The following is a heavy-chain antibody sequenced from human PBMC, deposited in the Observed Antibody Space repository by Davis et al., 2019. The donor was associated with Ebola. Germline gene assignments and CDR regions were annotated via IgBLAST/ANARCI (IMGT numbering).Heavy chain of an antibody. CDR3: ARDIAWIQLWLRGMDV. CDR2: ISSSGSTI. Sequence: GGSLRLSCAASGFTFSDYYMSWIRQAPGKGLEWVSYISSSGSTIYYADSVKGRFTISRDNAKNSLYLQMNSLRAEDTAVYYCARDIAWIQLWLRGMDVWGQGTTVTVSS. J-gene: IGHJ6*02. D-gene: IGHD5-18*01. V-gene: IGHV3-11*01. CDR1: GFTFSDYY.